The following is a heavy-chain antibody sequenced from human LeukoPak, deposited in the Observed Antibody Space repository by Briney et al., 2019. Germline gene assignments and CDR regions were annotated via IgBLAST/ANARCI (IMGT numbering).Heavy chain of an antibody. CDR1: GGTFSSYA. CDR2: IIPILGIA. J-gene: IGHJ4*02. V-gene: IGHV1-69*04. CDR3: AKELDGYNYLGTDY. Sequence: SVKVSCKASGGTFSSYAISWVRPAPGQGLEWMGRIIPILGIANYAQKFQGRVTITADKSTSTAYMELSSLRSEDTAVYYCAKELDGYNYLGTDYWGQGTLVTVSS. D-gene: IGHD5-12*01.